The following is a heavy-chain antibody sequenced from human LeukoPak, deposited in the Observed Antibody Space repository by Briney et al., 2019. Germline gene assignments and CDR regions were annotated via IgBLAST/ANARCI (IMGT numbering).Heavy chain of an antibody. CDR1: GGTFSSYA. D-gene: IGHD3-9*01. V-gene: IGHV1-69*13. Sequence: ASVKVSCKASGGTFSSYAISWVRQAPGQGLEWMGGIIPIFGTANYAQKFQGRVTITADESTSTAYMELSSLRSEDRAVYYCARDLSVLTGKYEYYYGMDVWGQGTTVTVSS. J-gene: IGHJ6*02. CDR3: ARDLSVLTGKYEYYYGMDV. CDR2: IIPIFGTA.